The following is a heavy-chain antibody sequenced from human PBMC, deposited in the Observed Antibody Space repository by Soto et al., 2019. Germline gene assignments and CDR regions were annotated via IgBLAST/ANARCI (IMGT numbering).Heavy chain of an antibody. V-gene: IGHV3-23*01. CDR3: AKVYDYGDYPRDY. J-gene: IGHJ4*02. Sequence: EVQLLASGGGLVQPGGSLRLSCAASGFTFSSYAMSWVRQAPGKGLEWVSAISGSGGSTYYADSVKGRFTISRDNSKNTLYLPMNSLRAEDTAVYYCAKVYDYGDYPRDYWGQGTLVTVSS. CDR1: GFTFSSYA. D-gene: IGHD4-17*01. CDR2: ISGSGGST.